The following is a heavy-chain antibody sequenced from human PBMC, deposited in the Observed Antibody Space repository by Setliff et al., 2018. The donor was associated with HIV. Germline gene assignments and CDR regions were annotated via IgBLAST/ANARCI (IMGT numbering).Heavy chain of an antibody. D-gene: IGHD3-3*01. CDR3: ARVDGYDFWSGYYTPHAFDI. CDR1: GGSISSYY. J-gene: IGHJ3*02. CDR2: FYTSGST. V-gene: IGHV4-4*07. Sequence: PSETLSLTCTVSGGSISSYYWSWIWQPAGKGLEWIGRFYTSGSTNYNPSLKSRVTMSVDTSKNQFSLKLSSVTAADTAVYYCARVDGYDFWSGYYTPHAFDIWGQGTMVTVSS.